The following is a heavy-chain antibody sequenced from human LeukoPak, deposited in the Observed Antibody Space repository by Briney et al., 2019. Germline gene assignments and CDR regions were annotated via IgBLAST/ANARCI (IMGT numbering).Heavy chain of an antibody. V-gene: IGHV1-2*02. CDR3: AALAAPVSGYYYYYYGMDV. Sequence: ASVKVSCKASGYTFTGYYMHWVRQAPGQGLEWMGWINPNSGGTNYAQKFQGRVTMTRDTSISTAYMELSRLRSDDTAVYYCAALAAPVSGYYYYYYGMDVWGQGTTVTVSS. J-gene: IGHJ6*02. CDR1: GYTFTGYY. CDR2: INPNSGGT. D-gene: IGHD2-15*01.